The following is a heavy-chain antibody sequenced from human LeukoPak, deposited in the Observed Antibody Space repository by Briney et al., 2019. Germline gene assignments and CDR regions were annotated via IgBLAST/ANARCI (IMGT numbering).Heavy chain of an antibody. D-gene: IGHD3-22*01. CDR1: GYTLTELS. J-gene: IGHJ4*02. CDR2: FDPEDGET. Sequence: GASVKVSCKVSGYTLTELSMHWVRQAPGKGLEWMGGFDPEDGETIYAQKFQGRVTMTEDTSTDTAYMELSSLRSEDTAVYYCATDLIVVANTCSWGQGTLVTVSS. CDR3: ATDLIVVANTCS. V-gene: IGHV1-24*01.